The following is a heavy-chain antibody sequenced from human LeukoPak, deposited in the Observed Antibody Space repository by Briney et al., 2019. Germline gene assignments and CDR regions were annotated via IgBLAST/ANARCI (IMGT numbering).Heavy chain of an antibody. CDR1: GYIFTSYW. J-gene: IGHJ1*01. D-gene: IGHD2-2*01. V-gene: IGHV5-10-1*01. Sequence: GESLRISCKGSGYIFTSYWISWVRQMPGKGLEWMGRIDPSDSYTNYSPSFQGHVTISADKSISTAYLQWSSLKASDTAMYYCARPDCSSTSRREYFQHWGQGTLVTVSS. CDR2: IDPSDSYT. CDR3: ARPDCSSTSRREYFQH.